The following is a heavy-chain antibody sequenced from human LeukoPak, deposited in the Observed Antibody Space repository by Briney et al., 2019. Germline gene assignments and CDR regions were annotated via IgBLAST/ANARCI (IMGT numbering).Heavy chain of an antibody. V-gene: IGHV4-59*01. CDR1: GGSISSYY. CDR2: IYYSGST. CDR3: ARGDGYNYIGAEYFQH. Sequence: KPSETLSLTCTISGGSISSYYWSWIRQPPGKGLEWIGYIYYSGSTNYNPSLKSRVTISVDTSKNQFSLKLSSVTAADTAVYYCARGDGYNYIGAEYFQHWGQGTLVTVSS. J-gene: IGHJ1*01. D-gene: IGHD5-24*01.